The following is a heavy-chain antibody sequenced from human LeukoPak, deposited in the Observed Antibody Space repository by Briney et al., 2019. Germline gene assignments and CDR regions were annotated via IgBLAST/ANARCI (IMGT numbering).Heavy chain of an antibody. J-gene: IGHJ6*03. Sequence: PGGSLRLSCAASGFTFSSHAMSWVRQAPGKGLELVSSLSGSGGTTYHADSVKGRFSISRDNSKNTLYLQLNSLRAEDTAVYYCAKGGSTSRVTTSRVVFGYYYYLDVWGKGTPVTVSS. CDR2: LSGSGGTT. CDR1: GFTFSSHA. CDR3: AKGGSTSRVTTSRVVFGYYYYLDV. V-gene: IGHV3-23*01. D-gene: IGHD4-17*01.